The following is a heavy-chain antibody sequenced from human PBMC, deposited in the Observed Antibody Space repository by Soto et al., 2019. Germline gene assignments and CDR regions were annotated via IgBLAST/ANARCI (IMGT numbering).Heavy chain of an antibody. CDR3: ARGRFNAFGI. CDR1: GDSVSSNSVA. V-gene: IGHV6-1*01. CDR2: TYYRSKWYN. D-gene: IGHD3-10*01. Sequence: QVELQQSGRGLVKPSQTLSLTCAISGDSVSSNSVAWNWIRQSPSRGLEWLGRTYYRSKWYNDYRVTVKVRITINPDTSKNQFSLQLHSVTPAESAVYYCARGRFNAFGIWGQGTMVTVSS. J-gene: IGHJ3*02.